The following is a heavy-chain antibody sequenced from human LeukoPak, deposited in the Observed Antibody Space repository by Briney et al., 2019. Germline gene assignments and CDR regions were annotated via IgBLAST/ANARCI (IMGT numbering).Heavy chain of an antibody. J-gene: IGHJ4*02. CDR2: MKQDGSEK. D-gene: IGHD6-6*01. V-gene: IGHV3-7*01. Sequence: GGSLRLSCAASGFTFSTYAMSWVRQAPGKGLEWVANMKQDGSEKYYVDSVKGRFTISRDNAKNSLYLQMNSLRAEDTAVYYCARFTAARPVYWGQGALVTVSS. CDR1: GFTFSTYA. CDR3: ARFTAARPVY.